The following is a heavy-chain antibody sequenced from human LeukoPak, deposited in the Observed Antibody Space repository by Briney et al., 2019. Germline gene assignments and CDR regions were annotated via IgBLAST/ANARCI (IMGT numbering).Heavy chain of an antibody. CDR1: GFTFSSYS. V-gene: IGHV3-48*01. CDR2: ISSSSSTI. CDR3: VKRLTLGDLSIKGAFAL. J-gene: IGHJ3*01. Sequence: GGSLRLSCAASGFTFSSYSMNWVRQAPGEGLEWVSYISSSSSTIYYADSVKGRFTISRDNAKNSLYLQMNSLRAEDWAMYYCVKRLTLGDLSIKGAFALWGQGTMVTVAS. D-gene: IGHD3-16*02.